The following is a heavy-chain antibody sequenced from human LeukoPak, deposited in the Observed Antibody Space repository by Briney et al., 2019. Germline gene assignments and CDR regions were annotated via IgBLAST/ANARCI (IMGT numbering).Heavy chain of an antibody. CDR2: INPNSGGT. V-gene: IGHV1-2*02. CDR1: GYTFTGYY. Sequence: ASVKVSCKASGYTFTGYYMHWVRQAPGQGLEWMGWINPNSGGTNYAQKFQGRVTMTRDTSISTAYMELSRLRSDDTAVYYCARDVTRRLGELSPPYWYFDLWGRGTLVTVSS. CDR3: ARDVTRRLGELSPPYWYFDL. D-gene: IGHD3-16*02. J-gene: IGHJ2*01.